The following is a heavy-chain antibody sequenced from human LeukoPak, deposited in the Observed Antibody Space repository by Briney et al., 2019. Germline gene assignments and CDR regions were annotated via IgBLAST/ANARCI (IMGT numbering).Heavy chain of an antibody. CDR3: ARGRRVLLWFGESYCDY. CDR1: GGSFSGYY. V-gene: IGHV4-34*01. D-gene: IGHD3-10*01. Sequence: SETLSLTCAVYGGSFSGYYWSWIRQPPGKGLEWIGEINHSGSTDYNPSLKSRVTTSVDTSKNQFSLKLSSVTAADTAVYYCARGRRVLLWFGESYCDYWGQGTLVTVSS. J-gene: IGHJ4*02. CDR2: INHSGST.